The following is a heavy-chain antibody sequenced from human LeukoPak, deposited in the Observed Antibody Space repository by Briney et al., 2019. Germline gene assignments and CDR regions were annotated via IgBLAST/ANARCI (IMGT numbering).Heavy chain of an antibody. CDR3: ARGKTIFGVVTNNWFDP. D-gene: IGHD3-3*01. CDR2: INHSGST. V-gene: IGHV4-34*01. Sequence: PSETLSLTSHGHGGSFSGYYWSWIRQPPGKGLEWIGEINHSGSTNYNPSLKSRVTISVDTSKNQFSLKLSSVTAADTAVYYCARGKTIFGVVTNNWFDPWGQGTLVTVS. CDR1: GGSFSGYY. J-gene: IGHJ5*02.